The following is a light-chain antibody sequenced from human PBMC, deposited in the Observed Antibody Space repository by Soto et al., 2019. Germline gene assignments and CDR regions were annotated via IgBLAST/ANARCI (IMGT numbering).Light chain of an antibody. CDR3: QQRSNWPPIT. V-gene: IGKV3-11*01. J-gene: IGKJ5*01. CDR2: DAS. Sequence: EIVLTQSPDTLSLSPCEGATLSCRASQSVSSYLAWYQQKPGQAPRLLIYDASNRATGIPARFSGSGSGTDFTLTISSLEPEDFAVYYCQQRSNWPPITFGQGTRLEIK. CDR1: QSVSSY.